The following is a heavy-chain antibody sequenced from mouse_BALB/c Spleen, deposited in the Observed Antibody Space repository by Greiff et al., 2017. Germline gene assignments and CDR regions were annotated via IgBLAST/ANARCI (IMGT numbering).Heavy chain of an antibody. V-gene: IGHV3-8*02. CDR3: ARSLYYDYDGFAY. CDR1: GDSITSGY. Sequence: EVQRVESGPSLVKPSQTLSLTCSVTGDSITSGYWNWIRKFPGNKLEYMGYISYSGSTYYNPSLKSRISITRDTSKNQYYLQLNSVTTEDTATYYCARSLYYDYDGFAYWGQGTLVTVSA. D-gene: IGHD2-4*01. J-gene: IGHJ3*01. CDR2: ISYSGST.